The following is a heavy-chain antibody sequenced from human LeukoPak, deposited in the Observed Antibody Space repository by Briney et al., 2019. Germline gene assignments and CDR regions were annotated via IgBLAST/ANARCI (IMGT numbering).Heavy chain of an antibody. CDR3: ARAQQWLNWFDP. CDR1: GGSISSYY. D-gene: IGHD6-19*01. Sequence: SETLSLTCTVSGGSISSYYWSWIRQPPGKGLEWIGYIYYSGSTYYNPSLKSRVTISVDTSKNQFSLKLSSVTAADTAVYYCARAQQWLNWFDPWGQGTLVTVSS. V-gene: IGHV4-59*08. J-gene: IGHJ5*02. CDR2: IYYSGST.